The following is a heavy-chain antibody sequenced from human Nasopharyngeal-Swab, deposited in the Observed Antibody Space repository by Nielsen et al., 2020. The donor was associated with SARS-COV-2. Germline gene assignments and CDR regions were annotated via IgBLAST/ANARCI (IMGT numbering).Heavy chain of an antibody. CDR3: ARSVGSYYGQGAFDI. D-gene: IGHD1-26*01. V-gene: IGHV3-71*01. Sequence: GESLKISCAASGFTVSSNYMSWVRQAPGKGLEWVGFIRSKTYSGAPEYAASVKGRFTISRDGAESIAYLQMNSLETEDTGVYYCARSVGSYYGQGAFDIWGQGTMVTVSS. CDR2: IRSKTYSGAP. J-gene: IGHJ3*02. CDR1: GFTVSSNY.